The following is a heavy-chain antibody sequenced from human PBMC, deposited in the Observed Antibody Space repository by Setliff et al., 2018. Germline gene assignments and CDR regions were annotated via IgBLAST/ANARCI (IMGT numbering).Heavy chain of an antibody. CDR2: IIPIFGTA. V-gene: IGHV1-69*13. J-gene: IGHJ4*02. CDR3: AIPSSGNFYFDY. D-gene: IGHD1-26*01. Sequence: SVKVSCKASGYTFTSYAISWVRQAPGQGLEWMGGIIPIFGTAKYAQKFQGRVTITADQSTRTAYMELSSLRSEDTAVYYCAIPSSGNFYFDYWGQGTLVTVS. CDR1: GYTFTSYA.